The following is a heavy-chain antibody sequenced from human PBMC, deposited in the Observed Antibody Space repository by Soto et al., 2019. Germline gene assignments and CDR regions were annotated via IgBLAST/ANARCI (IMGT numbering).Heavy chain of an antibody. CDR2: INHSGST. Sequence: SETLSLTCAVYGGSFSGYYWSWIRQPPGKGLEWIGEINHSGSTNYNPSLKSRVTISVDTSKNQFSLKLSSVTAADTAVYYCARVRSRWQQLVRWFDPWGQGTLVTVSS. CDR3: ARVRSRWQQLVRWFDP. D-gene: IGHD6-13*01. V-gene: IGHV4-34*01. J-gene: IGHJ5*02. CDR1: GGSFSGYY.